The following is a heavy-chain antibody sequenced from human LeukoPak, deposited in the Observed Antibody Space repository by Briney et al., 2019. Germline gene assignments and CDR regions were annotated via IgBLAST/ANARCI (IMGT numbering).Heavy chain of an antibody. J-gene: IGHJ3*02. CDR2: IIPIFGTA. D-gene: IGHD6-19*01. V-gene: IGHV1-69*13. CDR1: GGTFSSYA. CDR3: ARDVTGYSGGWYEEDAFDI. Sequence: SVKVSCKASGGTFSSYAISWVRQAPGQGLEWMGGIIPIFGTANYAQKFQGRVTITADESTSTAYMELSSLRSEDTAVYYCARDVTGYSGGWYEEDAFDIWGQGTMVTVSS.